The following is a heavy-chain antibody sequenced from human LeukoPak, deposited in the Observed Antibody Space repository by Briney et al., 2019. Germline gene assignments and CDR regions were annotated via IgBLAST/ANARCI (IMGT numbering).Heavy chain of an antibody. CDR2: ISGSGGST. CDR1: GFTFSSYS. V-gene: IGHV3-23*01. CDR3: AKDRDSGYSSGWYGGETDY. Sequence: GSLRLSCAASGFTFSSYSMNWVRQAPGKGLEWVSAISGSGGSTYYADSVKGRFTISRDNSKNTLYLQMNSLRAEDTAVYYCAKDRDSGYSSGWYGGETDYWGQGTLVTVSS. D-gene: IGHD6-19*01. J-gene: IGHJ4*02.